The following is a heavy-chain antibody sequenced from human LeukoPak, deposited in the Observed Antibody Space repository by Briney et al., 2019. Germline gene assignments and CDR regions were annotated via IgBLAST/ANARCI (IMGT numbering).Heavy chain of an antibody. CDR3: ARDRWPPTT. CDR2: ISYDGSNK. V-gene: IGHV3-30-3*01. D-gene: IGHD4-23*01. Sequence: GVSLRLSCAASGFTFSSYAMHWVRQAPGKGLEWVAVISYDGSNKYYADSVKGRFTISRDNSKNTLYLQMNSLRAEDTAVYYCARDRWPPTTWGQGTLVTVSS. CDR1: GFTFSSYA. J-gene: IGHJ4*02.